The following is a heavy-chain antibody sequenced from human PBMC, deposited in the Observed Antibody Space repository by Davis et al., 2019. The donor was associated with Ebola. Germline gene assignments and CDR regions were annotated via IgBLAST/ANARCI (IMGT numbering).Heavy chain of an antibody. D-gene: IGHD6-19*01. CDR3: AKGCSMKAVAQNGYMDV. Sequence: PSETLSLTCTVSGASMTSYYWSWIRQPPGKGLEWIGYIAYTGNTIYNPSLKSRVTISGDMSKNQFSLKLTSVTAADTATYYCAKGCSMKAVAQNGYMDVWGKGTTVTVSS. V-gene: IGHV4-59*12. CDR1: GASMTSYY. J-gene: IGHJ6*03. CDR2: IAYTGNT.